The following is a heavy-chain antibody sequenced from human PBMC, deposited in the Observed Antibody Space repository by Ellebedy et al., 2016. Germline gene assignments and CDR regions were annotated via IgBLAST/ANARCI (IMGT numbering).Heavy chain of an antibody. CDR3: ARSRVGYCSGGSCYSIGY. Sequence: SETLSLTCTVSGGSISSYYWSWIRQPPGKGLEWIGYIYYSGSTNYNPSLKSRVTISVDTSKNQFSLKLSSVTAADTAVYYCARSRVGYCSGGSCYSIGYWGQGTLVTVSS. CDR2: IYYSGST. D-gene: IGHD2-15*01. J-gene: IGHJ4*02. V-gene: IGHV4-59*08. CDR1: GGSISSYY.